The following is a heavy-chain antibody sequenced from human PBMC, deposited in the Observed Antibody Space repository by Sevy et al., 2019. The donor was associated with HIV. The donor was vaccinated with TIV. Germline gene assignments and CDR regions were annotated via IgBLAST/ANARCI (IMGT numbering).Heavy chain of an antibody. CDR3: AKESVSWYLDF. CDR2: ISYDGDSK. J-gene: IGHJ4*02. CDR1: GFTFSRNG. V-gene: IGHV3-30*18. D-gene: IGHD6-13*01. Sequence: GGSLRLSCAASGFTFSRNGMHWVRQVPGKGLEWVALISYDGDSKNYADSVKGRFTMSRDNSKNTVYLHMNSLRSEDTAVYYCAKESVSWYLDFWGQGTLVTVSS.